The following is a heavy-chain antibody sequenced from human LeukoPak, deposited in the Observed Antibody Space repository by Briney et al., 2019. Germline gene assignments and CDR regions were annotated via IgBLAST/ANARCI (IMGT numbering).Heavy chain of an antibody. D-gene: IGHD5-18*01. CDR3: ANEGEIGYGYFY. V-gene: IGHV3-7*01. J-gene: IGHJ4*02. CDR1: GFSFSNYW. CDR2: IKQDGSEK. Sequence: GGSLRLSCSASGFSFSNYWMSWVRQAPGKGLEWVANIKQDGSEKNYVDSVKGRFTISRDNAKNSLYLQMNSLRAEDTAVYYCANEGEIGYGYFYWGQGTLVTVSS.